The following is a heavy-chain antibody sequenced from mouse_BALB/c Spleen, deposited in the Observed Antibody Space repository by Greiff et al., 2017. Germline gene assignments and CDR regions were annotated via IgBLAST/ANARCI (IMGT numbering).Heavy chain of an antibody. Sequence: DVQLVESGGGLVQPGGSRKLSCAASGFTFSSFGMHWVRQAPEKGLEWVAYISSGSSTIYYADTVKGRFTISRDNPKNTLFLQMTSLRSEDTAMYYCARREDDYDGYAMDYWGQGTSVTVSS. J-gene: IGHJ4*01. V-gene: IGHV5-17*02. CDR3: ARREDDYDGYAMDY. CDR1: GFTFSSFG. D-gene: IGHD2-4*01. CDR2: ISSGSSTI.